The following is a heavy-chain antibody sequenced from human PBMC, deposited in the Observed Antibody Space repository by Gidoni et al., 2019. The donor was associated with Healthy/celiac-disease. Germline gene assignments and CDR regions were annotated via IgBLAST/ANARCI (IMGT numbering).Heavy chain of an antibody. V-gene: IGHV3-48*02. J-gene: IGHJ6*02. CDR3: ARDLVTIFGVVTNYYYYGMDV. D-gene: IGHD3-3*01. CDR2: ISSSSSTI. CDR1: GFTFSRYS. Sequence: EVQLVASGGGLVRPGGSLRPSCAASGFTFSRYSMNCVRQAPGKGLEWVSYISSSSSTIYYADSVKGRFTISRDNAKNSLYLQMNSLRDEDTAVYYCARDLVTIFGVVTNYYYYGMDVWGQGTTVTVSS.